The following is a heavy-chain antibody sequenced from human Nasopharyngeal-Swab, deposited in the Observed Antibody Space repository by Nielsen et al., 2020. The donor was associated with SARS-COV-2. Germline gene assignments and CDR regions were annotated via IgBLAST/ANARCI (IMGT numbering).Heavy chain of an antibody. Sequence: WIRQPPGKGLEWIGYIYYSGSTYYNPSLKSRVTISVDTSKNQFSLKLSSVTAADTAVYYCARAYRGITMIVGVFEYFDYRGQGTLVTVSS. J-gene: IGHJ4*02. V-gene: IGHV4-30-4*01. CDR3: ARAYRGITMIVGVFEYFDY. CDR2: IYYSGST. D-gene: IGHD3-22*01.